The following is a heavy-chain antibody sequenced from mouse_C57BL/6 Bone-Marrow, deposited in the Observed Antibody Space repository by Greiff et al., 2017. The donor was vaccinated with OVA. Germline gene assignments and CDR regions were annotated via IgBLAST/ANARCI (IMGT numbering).Heavy chain of an antibody. CDR1: GFTFSSSA. J-gene: IGHJ2*01. Sequence: EVMLVESGGGLVKPGGSLKLSCAASGFTFSSSAMSWVRQTPEKRLAWVATISDGGSYTYYPDNVKGRFTISRDNAKNNLYLQMSHLKSEDTAMYYCARENLYYFDYWGQGTTLTVSS. CDR3: ARENLYYFDY. V-gene: IGHV5-4*01. CDR2: ISDGGSYT.